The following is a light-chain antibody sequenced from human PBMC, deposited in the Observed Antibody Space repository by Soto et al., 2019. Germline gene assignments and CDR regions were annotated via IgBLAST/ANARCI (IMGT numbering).Light chain of an antibody. CDR1: QSLLHSNGYNY. CDR3: LQALQTPPT. Sequence: DIVMTHSPLSLPVTPGEPASISCRSSQSLLHSNGYNYLDWYLQKPGQSPQLLIYLGSNRASGVPDRFSGSGSGTDFTLKISRVEAEDVGVYYCLQALQTPPTFGQWIKVDIX. J-gene: IGKJ1*01. CDR2: LGS. V-gene: IGKV2-28*01.